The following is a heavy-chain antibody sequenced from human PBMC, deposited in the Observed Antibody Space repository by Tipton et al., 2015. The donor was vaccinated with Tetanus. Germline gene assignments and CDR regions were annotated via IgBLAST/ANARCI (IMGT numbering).Heavy chain of an antibody. Sequence: QLVQSGGEVKKPGESLKISCKGSGYIFNNYWIGWVRQKPGKGLEWMGSIYPGDSDTRYSPSFQVQVTISVDKSINTAYLQWSSLKASDTSMFYCARAHCTDGVCNFDFWGQGALVTVAS. CDR2: IYPGDSDT. D-gene: IGHD2-8*01. CDR3: ARAHCTDGVCNFDF. V-gene: IGHV5-51*01. J-gene: IGHJ4*02. CDR1: GYIFNNYW.